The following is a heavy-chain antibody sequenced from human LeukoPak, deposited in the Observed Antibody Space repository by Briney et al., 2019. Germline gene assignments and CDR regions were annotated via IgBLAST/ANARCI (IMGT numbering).Heavy chain of an antibody. J-gene: IGHJ6*03. Sequence: SETLSLTCTVSGGSISSYYWSWIRQPPGKGLEWIGYIYYSGSTNYNPSLKSRVTISVDTSKNQFSLKLSSVTAADTAVYYCARGVYGQLERRAYYYYYMDVWGKGTTVTVSS. CDR1: GGSISSYY. D-gene: IGHD6-6*01. CDR3: ARGVYGQLERRAYYYYYMDV. V-gene: IGHV4-59*01. CDR2: IYYSGST.